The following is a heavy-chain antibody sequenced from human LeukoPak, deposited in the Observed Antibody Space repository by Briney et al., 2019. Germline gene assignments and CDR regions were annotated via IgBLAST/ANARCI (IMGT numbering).Heavy chain of an antibody. CDR1: GFRFGGST. CDR3: ASGRQLGY. V-gene: IGHV3-21*01. Sequence: GGSLRLSCAASGFRFGGSTISWVRQAPGKGLQWVSSISDSGNTYYAESLKGRITVSRDNAKNSLFLQMNSLRAEDTALYYCASGRQLGYWGQGTLVTVSS. J-gene: IGHJ4*02. CDR2: ISDSGNT. D-gene: IGHD3-16*01.